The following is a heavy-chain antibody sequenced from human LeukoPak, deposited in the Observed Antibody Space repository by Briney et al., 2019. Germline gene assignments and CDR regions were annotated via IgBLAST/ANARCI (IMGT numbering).Heavy chain of an antibody. J-gene: IGHJ6*03. CDR3: ARAGYSSSWYGGHYYYYYMDV. D-gene: IGHD6-13*01. CDR1: GYTFTSYG. V-gene: IGHV1-2*02. CDR2: INPNSGGT. Sequence: ASVKVSCKASGYTFTSYGISWVRQAPGQGLEWMGWINPNSGGTNYAQKFQGRVTMTRDTSISTAYMELSRLRSDDTAVYYCARAGYSSSWYGGHYYYYYMDVWGKGTTVTVSS.